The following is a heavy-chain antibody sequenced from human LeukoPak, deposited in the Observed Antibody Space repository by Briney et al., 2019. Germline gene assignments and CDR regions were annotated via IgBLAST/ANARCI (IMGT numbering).Heavy chain of an antibody. CDR3: AREGIYGDYGH. J-gene: IGHJ4*02. V-gene: IGHV4-61*02. CDR1: GGSISSGSYY. Sequence: NPSQTLSLTCTVSGGSISSGSYYWSWIRQPAGKGLGWIVRIYTSGSTNYNPSLTSRVTISVDTSKNQFSLKLSSVPAANTAVYYCAREGIYGDYGHWGQGTLVTVSS. D-gene: IGHD4-17*01. CDR2: IYTSGST.